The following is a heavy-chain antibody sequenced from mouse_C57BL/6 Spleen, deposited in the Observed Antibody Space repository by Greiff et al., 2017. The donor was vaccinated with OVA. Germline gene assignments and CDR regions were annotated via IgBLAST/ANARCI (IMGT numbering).Heavy chain of an antibody. V-gene: IGHV5-15*01. CDR2: ISNLAYSI. Sequence: EVQGVESGGGLVQPGGSLKLSCAASGFTFSDYGMAWVRQAPRKGPEWVAFISNLAYSIYYADTVTGRFTISRENAKNTLYLEMSSLRSEDTAMYYCARNYVDAMDYWGKGTSVTVSS. J-gene: IGHJ4*01. CDR3: ARNYVDAMDY. CDR1: GFTFSDYG. D-gene: IGHD1-1*01.